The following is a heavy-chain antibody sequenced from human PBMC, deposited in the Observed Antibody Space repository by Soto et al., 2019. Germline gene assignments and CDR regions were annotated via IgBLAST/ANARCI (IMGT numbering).Heavy chain of an antibody. J-gene: IGHJ5*02. CDR3: AAGRGYCSGGSCYYWFDP. CDR2: INAGNGNT. D-gene: IGHD2-15*01. Sequence: VASVKVSCKASGYTFTSYAMHWVRQAPGQRXEWMGWINAGNGNTKYSQKFQGRVTITRDTSASTAYMELSSLRSEDTAVYYCAAGRGYCSGGSCYYWFDPWGQGTLVTVSS. CDR1: GYTFTSYA. V-gene: IGHV1-3*01.